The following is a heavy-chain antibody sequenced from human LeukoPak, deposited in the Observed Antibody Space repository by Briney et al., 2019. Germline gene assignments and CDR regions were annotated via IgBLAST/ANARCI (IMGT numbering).Heavy chain of an antibody. CDR2: INGDGRNI. V-gene: IGHV3-74*01. CDR3: TRDLMDYDVSTGLHHYYMDV. CDR1: GFTFSSYW. Sequence: GGSLRLSCVASGFTFSSYWMHWVRQDPRRGLVWVPRINGDGRNINYADSVRGRFTISRDNAKNTLYLQMNTLRVEDTAVCYCTRDLMDYDVSTGLHHYYMDVWGQGTTVTVSS. D-gene: IGHD3-9*01. J-gene: IGHJ6*02.